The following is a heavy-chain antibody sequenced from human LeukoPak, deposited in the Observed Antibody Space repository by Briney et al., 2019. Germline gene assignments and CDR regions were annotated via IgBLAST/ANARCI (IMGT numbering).Heavy chain of an antibody. CDR2: INAGNGNT. J-gene: IGHJ4*02. D-gene: IGHD3-3*01. V-gene: IGHV1-3*01. CDR3: ARVVSDFWSGYYPW. CDR1: GYTFTSYA. Sequence: ASVKVSCKASGYTFTSYAMHWVRQAPGQRLEWMGWINAGNGNTKYSQKFQGRVTITTDTSTSTAYMELRSLRSDDTAVYYCARVVSDFWSGYYPWWGQGTLVTVSS.